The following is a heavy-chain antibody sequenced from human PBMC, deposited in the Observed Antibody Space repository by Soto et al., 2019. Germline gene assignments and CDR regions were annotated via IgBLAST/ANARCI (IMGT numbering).Heavy chain of an antibody. CDR2: ISGSGGCT. V-gene: IGHV3-23*01. J-gene: IGHJ2*01. CDR1: GFTFSSYA. Sequence: EVQLLESGGGLVQPGGSLRLSCAASGFTFSSYAMSWVRQAPGKGLEWVSAISGSGGCTYYADSVKGRFTISRDNSKTTLYLQMNSLRAEDTAVYYCAKTHCSSTSCYPYWYFDLWGRGTLVTVSS. D-gene: IGHD2-2*01. CDR3: AKTHCSSTSCYPYWYFDL.